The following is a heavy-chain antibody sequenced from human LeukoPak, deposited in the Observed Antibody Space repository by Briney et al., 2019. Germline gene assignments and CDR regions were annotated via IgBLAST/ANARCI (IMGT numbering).Heavy chain of an antibody. CDR3: ARDQRGGAGMDV. Sequence: ASVKVSCKASGYTFTSYAMHWVRQAPGQRLEWMGWINAGNGNTKYSQKFQGRVTITRDTSASTAYMELSSLRSDDTAVYYCARDQRGGAGMDVWGQGTTVTVSS. V-gene: IGHV1-3*01. CDR1: GYTFTSYA. CDR2: INAGNGNT. D-gene: IGHD1-1*01. J-gene: IGHJ6*02.